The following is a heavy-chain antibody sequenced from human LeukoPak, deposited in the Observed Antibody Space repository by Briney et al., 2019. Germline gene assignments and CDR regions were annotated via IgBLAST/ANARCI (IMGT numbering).Heavy chain of an antibody. Sequence: SETLSLTCTVSGGSISSYYWSWIRQPAGKGLEWIGRIYSSGSTNYNPALESRVTMSVDTSKNQFSLQLSSVTAADTAVYYCARGQYHLLYWYFDLWGRGTLVTVSS. CDR2: IYSSGST. D-gene: IGHD2-2*01. CDR1: GGSISSYY. V-gene: IGHV4-4*07. CDR3: ARGQYHLLYWYFDL. J-gene: IGHJ2*01.